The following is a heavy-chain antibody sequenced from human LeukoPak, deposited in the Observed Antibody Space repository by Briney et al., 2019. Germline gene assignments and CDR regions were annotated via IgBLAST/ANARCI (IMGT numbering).Heavy chain of an antibody. CDR3: ARGSSGTPFDY. CDR2: ISSSSSTI. Sequence: PGGSLRLSCAASGFTFSSYEMNWVRQAPGKGLEWVSYISSSSSTIYYADSVKGRFTISRDNAKNSLYLQMNSLRAEDTALYYCARGSSGTPFDYWGQGTLVTVSS. D-gene: IGHD1-26*01. CDR1: GFTFSSYE. J-gene: IGHJ4*02. V-gene: IGHV3-48*03.